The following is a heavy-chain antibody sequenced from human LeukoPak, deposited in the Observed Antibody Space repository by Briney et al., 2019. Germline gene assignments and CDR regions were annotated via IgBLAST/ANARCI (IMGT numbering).Heavy chain of an antibody. Sequence: ASVKVSCKASGYTFTRYGMSWVRQAPGQGLEWMGWISGSNGNTNYAQKLQGRVTMTIDTSTNTAYMELMSLTSDDTAVYYCARSQPEYSTGWYYFDYWGQGTLVTVSS. V-gene: IGHV1-18*01. CDR3: ARSQPEYSTGWYYFDY. CDR2: ISGSNGNT. J-gene: IGHJ4*02. D-gene: IGHD6-19*01. CDR1: GYTFTRYG.